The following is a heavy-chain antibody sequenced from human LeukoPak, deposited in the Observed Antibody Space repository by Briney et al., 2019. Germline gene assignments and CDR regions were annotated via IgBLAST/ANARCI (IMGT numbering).Heavy chain of an antibody. CDR2: IYYSGST. D-gene: IGHD3-3*01. Sequence: PSETLSLTCTVSGGSISSSSYYWGWIRQPPGKGLEWIGSIYYSGSTYYNPSLKSRVTISVDTSKNKFSLKLSSVTAADTAVYYCARVPYDFWSGYVHFDYWGQGTLVTVSS. V-gene: IGHV4-39*07. J-gene: IGHJ4*02. CDR3: ARVPYDFWSGYVHFDY. CDR1: GGSISSSSYY.